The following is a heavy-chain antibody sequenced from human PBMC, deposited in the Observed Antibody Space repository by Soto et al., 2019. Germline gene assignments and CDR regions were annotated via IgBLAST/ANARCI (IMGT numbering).Heavy chain of an antibody. J-gene: IGHJ4*02. V-gene: IGHV3-33*01. D-gene: IGHD6-19*01. CDR2: IWYDGSNK. CDR3: ASFETAAYVSGRSDY. Sequence: GGSLRLSCAASGFTFYEYGMHWVRQAPGKGLEWVAVIWYDGSNKYYADSVKGRFTISRDNSKNTLSLQMNSLRVEDTAVYYCASFETAAYVSGRSDYWGLGTLVTVSS. CDR1: GFTFYEYG.